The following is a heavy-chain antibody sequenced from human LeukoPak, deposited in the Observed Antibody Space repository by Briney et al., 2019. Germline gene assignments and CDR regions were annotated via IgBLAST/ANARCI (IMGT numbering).Heavy chain of an antibody. CDR2: INSDGSST. CDR3: ARDRTCSSTSCYNFDY. V-gene: IGHV3-74*01. Sequence: SGGSLRLSCAASGFTFSSYWMHWVRQAPGKGLVWVSRINSDGSSTSYADSVKGRFTISRDNAKNTLYLRMNSLGAEDTAVYYCARDRTCSSTSCYNFDYWGQGTLVTVSS. CDR1: GFTFSSYW. D-gene: IGHD2-2*02. J-gene: IGHJ4*02.